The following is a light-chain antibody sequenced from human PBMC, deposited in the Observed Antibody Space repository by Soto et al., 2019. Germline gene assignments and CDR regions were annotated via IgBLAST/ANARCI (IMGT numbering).Light chain of an antibody. Sequence: DIQMTQSPSTLSASVGDRVTITCRARQGISKWLAWYQQKPGKAPKLLIYGASSLENGVPSRFSGSGSGTEFTLTISSLQPDDFATYFCQQYNSYDMWSFGQGTKVDLK. CDR1: QGISKW. CDR2: GAS. V-gene: IGKV1-5*01. J-gene: IGKJ1*01. CDR3: QQYNSYDMWS.